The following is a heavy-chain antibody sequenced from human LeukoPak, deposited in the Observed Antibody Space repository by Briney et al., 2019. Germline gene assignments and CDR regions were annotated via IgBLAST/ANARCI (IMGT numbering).Heavy chain of an antibody. CDR2: IYYSGST. Sequence: SETLSLTCTVSGGSISSYYWSWIRQPPGKGLEWIGYIYYSGSTNYNLSLKSRVTISVDTSKNQFSLKLSSVTAADTAVYYCARVDDSSVIDYWGQGTLVTVSS. V-gene: IGHV4-59*01. CDR1: GGSISSYY. D-gene: IGHD3-22*01. CDR3: ARVDDSSVIDY. J-gene: IGHJ4*02.